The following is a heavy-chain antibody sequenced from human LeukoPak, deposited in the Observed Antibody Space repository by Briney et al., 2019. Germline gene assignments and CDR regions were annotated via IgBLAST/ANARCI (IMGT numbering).Heavy chain of an antibody. Sequence: GGSLRLSCAASGFTVSTYAMSWVRQAPGKGLEWVAVISYDGSNKYYADSVKGRFTISRDNSKNTLYLQMNSLRAEDTAVYYCAKSGGLAAAGLGYWGQGTLVTVSS. CDR3: AKSGGLAAAGLGY. CDR2: ISYDGSNK. V-gene: IGHV3-30*18. D-gene: IGHD6-13*01. J-gene: IGHJ4*02. CDR1: GFTVSTYA.